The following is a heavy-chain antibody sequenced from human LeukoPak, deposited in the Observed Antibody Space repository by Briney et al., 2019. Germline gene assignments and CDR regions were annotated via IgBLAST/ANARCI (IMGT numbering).Heavy chain of an antibody. J-gene: IGHJ4*02. V-gene: IGHV1-46*01. CDR3: ARGDSYGDFEAGY. CDR1: GYIFTDYY. CDR2: VNPSGGRT. D-gene: IGHD4-17*01. Sequence: ASVKVSCKASGYIFTDYYLHWLRQAPGQGLEWMGVVNPSGGRTTYAQKFQGRFTMTRDTSTSTVYMELSRLRSEDTAVYYCARGDSYGDFEAGYWGQGTLVTVSS.